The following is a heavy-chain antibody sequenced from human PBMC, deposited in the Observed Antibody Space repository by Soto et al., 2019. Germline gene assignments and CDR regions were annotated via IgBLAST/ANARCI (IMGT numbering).Heavy chain of an antibody. V-gene: IGHV1-3*01. Sequence: EASVKVSCKASGDTFTSYAMHWVRQAPGQRLEWMGWINAGNGNTKYSQKFQGRVTITRDTSASTAYMELSSLRSEDTAVYYCARSDGPLGDYWGQGTLVTSPQ. D-gene: IGHD4-17*01. J-gene: IGHJ4*02. CDR2: INAGNGNT. CDR1: GDTFTSYA. CDR3: ARSDGPLGDY.